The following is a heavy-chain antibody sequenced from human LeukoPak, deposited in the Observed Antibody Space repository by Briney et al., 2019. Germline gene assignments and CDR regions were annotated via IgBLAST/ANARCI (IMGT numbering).Heavy chain of an antibody. J-gene: IGHJ3*01. CDR3: ARPRKRTSVFNAFDL. CDR1: GGSISSGSYY. CDR2: ILHSGSA. V-gene: IGHV4-61*10. D-gene: IGHD5/OR15-5a*01. Sequence: KPSETLSLTCTVSGGSISSGSYYWSWIRQPAGKGLEWIGEILHSGSANYNPSLKSRVTISIDTSKNQVSLKVNSVTAADTAVYYCARPRKRTSVFNAFDLWGQGSMVTVSS.